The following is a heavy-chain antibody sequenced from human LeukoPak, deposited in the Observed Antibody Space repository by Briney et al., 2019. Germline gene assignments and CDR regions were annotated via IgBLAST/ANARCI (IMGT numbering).Heavy chain of an antibody. Sequence: GGSLRLSCAASGFTFSSYGMHWVRQAPGKGLEWVAFIRYDGSNKYYADSVKGRFTISRDNSKNTLYLQMNSLRAEDTAVYYCAKDGAGIVVVPAAPDYWGQGTLVTVSS. CDR3: AKDGAGIVVVPAAPDY. CDR1: GFTFSSYG. J-gene: IGHJ4*02. D-gene: IGHD2-2*01. CDR2: IRYDGSNK. V-gene: IGHV3-30*02.